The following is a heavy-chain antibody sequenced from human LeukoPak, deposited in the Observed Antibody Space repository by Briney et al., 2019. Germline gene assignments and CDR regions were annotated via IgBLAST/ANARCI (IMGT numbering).Heavy chain of an antibody. CDR1: GYTFTSYD. Sequence: ASVKVSCKASGYTFTSYDVKWGGQATGQGLEWRGWMNPNSGNTGYAQKFQGRVTISRNTSITTAYMELSGLASEDTAVYYCARASIQVLDTATPFDYWGQGTLVTVSS. V-gene: IGHV1-8*03. CDR3: ARASIQVLDTATPFDY. J-gene: IGHJ4*02. D-gene: IGHD5-18*01. CDR2: MNPNSGNT.